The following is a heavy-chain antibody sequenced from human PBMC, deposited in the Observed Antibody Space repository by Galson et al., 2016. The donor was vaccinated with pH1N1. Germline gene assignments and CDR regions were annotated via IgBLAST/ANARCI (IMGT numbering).Heavy chain of an antibody. J-gene: IGHJ6*02. CDR3: AKSPLFDGDYVGMDV. CDR1: GFTFSTFA. V-gene: IGHV3-23*01. CDR2: ISGNGGSP. D-gene: IGHD4-17*01. Sequence: SLRLSCAASGFTFSTFAMIWVRQAPGKGLEWVSVISGNGGSPFYADSVKGRFTISRDNSKNTLFLQMNSLRAEDTAVYYCAKSPLFDGDYVGMDVWGQGTRVTVSS.